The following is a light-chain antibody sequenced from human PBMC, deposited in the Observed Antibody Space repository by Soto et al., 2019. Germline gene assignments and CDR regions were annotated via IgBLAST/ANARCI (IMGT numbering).Light chain of an antibody. J-gene: IGKJ3*01. CDR3: KQYGHSLPVT. V-gene: IGKV3-20*01. CDR1: QTVTSSN. Sequence: EFVLTQSPDTLSLPPGERATLSCRASQTVTSSNVAWYQQQPGQAPRPLVYGPANRATGVPDRFSGSGCGRGFARTISSLEPEDFAVYYCKQYGHSLPVTFCPGNKA. CDR2: GPA.